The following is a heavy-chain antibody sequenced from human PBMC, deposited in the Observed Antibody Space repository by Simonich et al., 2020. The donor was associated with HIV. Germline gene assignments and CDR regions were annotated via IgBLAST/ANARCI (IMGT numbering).Heavy chain of an antibody. J-gene: IGHJ4*02. V-gene: IGHV3-9*03. CDR3: AKDRYSSSSGSFDY. CDR2: ISWNSGSI. CDR1: GFTFDDYA. Sequence: EVQLVESGGGLVQPGRSLRLSCAASGFTFDDYAMHRVRQAPGECLEGVLGISWNSGSIGYADSVKGRFTISRDNAKNSLYLQMNSLRAEDMALYYCAKDRYSSSSGSFDYWGQGTLVTVSS. D-gene: IGHD6-6*01.